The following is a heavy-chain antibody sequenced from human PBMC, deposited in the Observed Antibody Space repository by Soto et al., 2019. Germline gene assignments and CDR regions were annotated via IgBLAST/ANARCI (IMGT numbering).Heavy chain of an antibody. J-gene: IGHJ4*02. V-gene: IGHV3-30-3*01. CDR3: ARDQVDIVATSDESGGLDY. CDR2: ISYDGSNK. CDR1: GFTFSSYA. Sequence: QVQLVESGGGVVQPGRSLRLSCAASGFTFSSYAMHWVRQAPGKGLEWVAVISYDGSNKYYADSVKGRFTISRDNSKNTLYLQMNSLRAEDTAVYYCARDQVDIVATSDESGGLDYWGQGTLVTVSS. D-gene: IGHD5-12*01.